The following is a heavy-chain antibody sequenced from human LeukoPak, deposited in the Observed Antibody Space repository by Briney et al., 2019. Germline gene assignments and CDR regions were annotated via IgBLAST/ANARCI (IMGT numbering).Heavy chain of an antibody. J-gene: IGHJ6*03. V-gene: IGHV3-21*01. D-gene: IGHD5-18*01. CDR3: ARAGRAMVPLYYMDV. Sequence: GGSLRLSCAASGFTFSSYSTNWVRQAPGKGLEWVSSISSSSYIYYADSVKGRFTISRDNAKNSLYLQMNSLRAEDTAVYYCARAGRAMVPLYYMDVWGKGTTVTVSS. CDR2: ISSSSYI. CDR1: GFTFSSYS.